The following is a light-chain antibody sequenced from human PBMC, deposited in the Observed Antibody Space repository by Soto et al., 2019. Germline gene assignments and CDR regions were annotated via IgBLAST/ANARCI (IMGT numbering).Light chain of an antibody. CDR1: RSLLHRDGKTY. V-gene: IGKV2D-29*01. Sequence: IVMTQSPLSLSVTPGQPASISCKSSRSLLHRDGKTYLYWYLKKPGQPPQLLIKEGSKQFAGVPDGCNGSWSGTDFTLKISRVDAEDVGFYYCMQALQLYTFGQGTKLDIK. J-gene: IGKJ2*01. CDR3: MQALQLYT. CDR2: EGS.